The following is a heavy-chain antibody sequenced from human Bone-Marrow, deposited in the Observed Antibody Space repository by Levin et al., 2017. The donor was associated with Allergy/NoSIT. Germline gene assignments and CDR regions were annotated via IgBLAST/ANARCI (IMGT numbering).Heavy chain of an antibody. V-gene: IGHV3-15*05. J-gene: IGHJ4*02. CDR1: GFTFSSVW. D-gene: IGHD2-15*01. CDR2: IKRKIDGETT. Sequence: GESLKISCAASGFTFSSVWMTWVRQAPGKGLEWVGRIKRKIDGETTDYTAPVKGRFTISRDDSRNTPYLQMNSLKTEDTAVYYCATGDCSGGSCHFFDFWGQGTLVTVAS. CDR3: ATGDCSGGSCHFFDF.